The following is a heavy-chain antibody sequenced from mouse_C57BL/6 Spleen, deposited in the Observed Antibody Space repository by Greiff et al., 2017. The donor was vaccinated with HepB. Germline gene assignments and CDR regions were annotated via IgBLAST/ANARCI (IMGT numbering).Heavy chain of an antibody. V-gene: IGHV14-4*01. CDR1: GFNIKDDY. Sequence: VQLQQSGAELVRPGASVKLSCTASGFNIKDDYMHWVKQRPEQGLEWIGWIDPENGDTEYASKFQGKATITADTSSNTAYLQLSSLTSEDTAVYYFTSEGGYFDVWGTGTTVTVSS. J-gene: IGHJ1*03. CDR3: TSEGGYFDV. CDR2: IDPENGDT.